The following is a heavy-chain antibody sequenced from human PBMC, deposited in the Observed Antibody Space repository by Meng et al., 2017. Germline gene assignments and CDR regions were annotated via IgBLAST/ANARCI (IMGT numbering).Heavy chain of an antibody. J-gene: IGHJ4*02. V-gene: IGHV1-3*01. CDR1: GYTFTSEA. CDR3: ARSHVLLWFGEDLDY. CDR2: INAGNGNT. Sequence: QVQLVQSGAEVKKPWSSVNVSCKASGYTFTSEAIHWARQAPGQRLEWMGWINAGNGNTKYSQKFQGRVTITRDTSASTAYMELSSLRSEDTAVYYCARSHVLLWFGEDLDYWGQGTLVTVSS. D-gene: IGHD3-10*01.